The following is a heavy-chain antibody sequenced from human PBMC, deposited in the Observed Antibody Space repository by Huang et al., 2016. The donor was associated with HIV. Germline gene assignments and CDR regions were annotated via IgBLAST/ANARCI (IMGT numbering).Heavy chain of an antibody. J-gene: IGHJ4*02. V-gene: IGHV1-3*01. CDR2: SNAGTGDT. CDR1: GYTFTNFA. CDR3: ARGWLQLWYLAD. Sequence: QVQLVQSGPEVKSPGASVKVTCKASGYTFTNFAVLWVRHASGQRPEWLGWSNAGTGDTNYAQKFQGRVTISRDTSTSTAYLELSSLSSEDTAIYFCARGWLQLWYLADWGQGSLVTVSS. D-gene: IGHD5-12*01.